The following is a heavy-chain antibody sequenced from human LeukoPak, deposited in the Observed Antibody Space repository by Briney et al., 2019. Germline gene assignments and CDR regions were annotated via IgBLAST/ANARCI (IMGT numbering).Heavy chain of an antibody. CDR3: ARHVNTARSQYYYYYMDV. CDR2: INHSGST. J-gene: IGHJ6*03. D-gene: IGHD5-18*01. Sequence: SETLSLTCAVYGGSFSGYYWSWIRQPPGKGLEWIGEINHSGSTNYNPSLKSRVTISVDTSKNQFSLKLSSVTAADTAVYYCARHVNTARSQYYYYYMDVWGKGTTVTVSS. V-gene: IGHV4-34*01. CDR1: GGSFSGYY.